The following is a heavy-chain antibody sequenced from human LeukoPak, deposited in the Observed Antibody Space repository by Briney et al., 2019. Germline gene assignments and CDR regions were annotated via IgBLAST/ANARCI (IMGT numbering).Heavy chain of an antibody. D-gene: IGHD6-19*01. V-gene: IGHV6-1*01. CDR1: GDSVSSINGA. Sequence: SQTLSLTCAISGDSVSSINGAWNWVRQSPSRGLEWLGRTYYRSKWYDEYAEPMRGRITINPDTSMNQYSLHLLSVTPGDTAVYYCARDLGNTGWYTFDYWGQGILVTVSP. CDR3: ARDLGNTGWYTFDY. CDR2: TYYRSKWYD. J-gene: IGHJ4*02.